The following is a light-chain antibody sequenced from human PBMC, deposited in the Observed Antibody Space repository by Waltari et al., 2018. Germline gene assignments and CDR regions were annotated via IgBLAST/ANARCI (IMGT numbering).Light chain of an antibody. CDR3: AAWDDSLDVWV. Sequence: QSVLTQPPSASGPPGQRVSFPCSGTSPNIGSNSVNWYQHLPGTAPKLLIHTNNPRPSGVPDRFSGSKSGTPASLAISGLRSEDEADYFCAAWDDSLDVWVFGGGTKLTVL. J-gene: IGLJ3*02. CDR1: SPNIGSNS. V-gene: IGLV1-44*01. CDR2: TNN.